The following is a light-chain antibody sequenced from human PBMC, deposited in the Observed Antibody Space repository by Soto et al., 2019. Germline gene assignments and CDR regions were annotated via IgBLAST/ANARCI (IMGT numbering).Light chain of an antibody. CDR1: QSIGSE. CDR3: QQRYSWPIT. CDR2: DAS. V-gene: IGKV3-11*01. Sequence: EMVLTQSPATLSLSAGEGATRSCRVSQSIGSELAWYQQKPGQAPRLVIADASNRATGIPARFSGSGSATDFTLTIRTVEPGDVGIYYCQQRYSWPITFGQGTRLEIK. J-gene: IGKJ5*01.